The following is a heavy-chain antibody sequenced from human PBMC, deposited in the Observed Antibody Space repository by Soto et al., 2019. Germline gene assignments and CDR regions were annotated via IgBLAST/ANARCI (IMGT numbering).Heavy chain of an antibody. D-gene: IGHD3-22*01. CDR3: ASSITMKPGEGLNAFDI. CDR2: IYPGDSDT. Sequence: SGESLKISCKGSGYSFTSYWIGWVRQMPGKGLEWMGIIYPGDSDTRYSPSFQGQVTISADKSISTAYLQWSSLKASDTAMYYCASSITMKPGEGLNAFDIWGQGTMVTASS. CDR1: GYSFTSYW. J-gene: IGHJ3*02. V-gene: IGHV5-51*01.